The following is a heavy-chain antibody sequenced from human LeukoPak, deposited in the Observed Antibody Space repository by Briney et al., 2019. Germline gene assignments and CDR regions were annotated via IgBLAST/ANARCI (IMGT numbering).Heavy chain of an antibody. CDR2: IYPGDSDT. CDR1: GYSFTSYW. Sequence: GESLKISCKGSGYSFTSYWIGWVRQMPGKGLEWMGIIYPGDSDTRYSPSFQGQVTIPADKSISTAYLQWSSLKASDTAMYYCARVHMVRGVISWFDPWGQGTLVTVSS. J-gene: IGHJ5*02. CDR3: ARVHMVRGVISWFDP. D-gene: IGHD3-10*01. V-gene: IGHV5-51*01.